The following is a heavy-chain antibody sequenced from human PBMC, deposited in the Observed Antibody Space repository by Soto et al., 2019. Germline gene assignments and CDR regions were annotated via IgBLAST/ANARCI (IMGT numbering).Heavy chain of an antibody. V-gene: IGHV4-59*01. Sequence: SETLSLTCTVSGGSISSYYWSWIRQPPGKGLEWIGYIYYSGSTNYNPSLKSRVTISVDTSKNQFSLKLSSVTAADTAVYYCARLNTKLELDYRGQGTLVTVSS. J-gene: IGHJ4*02. D-gene: IGHD1-1*01. CDR2: IYYSGST. CDR1: GGSISSYY. CDR3: ARLNTKLELDY.